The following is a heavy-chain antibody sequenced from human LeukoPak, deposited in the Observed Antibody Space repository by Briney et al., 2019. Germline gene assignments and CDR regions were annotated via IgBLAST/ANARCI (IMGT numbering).Heavy chain of an antibody. Sequence: GGSLRLSCAASGFTFSSYWMHWVRQALGKGLVWVSRINSDGSSTSYADSVKGRFTISRDNAKNTLYLQMNSLRAEDTAVYYCARDWRSSGWYSVSRSTKYYYYGMDVWGQGTTVTVSS. CDR1: GFTFSSYW. CDR2: INSDGSST. CDR3: ARDWRSSGWYSVSRSTKYYYYGMDV. V-gene: IGHV3-74*01. D-gene: IGHD6-19*01. J-gene: IGHJ6*02.